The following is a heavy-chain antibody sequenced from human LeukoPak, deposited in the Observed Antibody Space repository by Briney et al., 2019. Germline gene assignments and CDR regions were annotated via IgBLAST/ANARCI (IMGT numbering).Heavy chain of an antibody. D-gene: IGHD2-15*01. J-gene: IGHJ1*01. CDR2: IWYDGSNK. CDR3: ANSIVVVVAATRAEYFQH. V-gene: IGHV3-33*06. Sequence: PGGSLRLSCAASGFTFSSYGMHWVRQAPGKGLEWVAVIWYDGSNKYYADSVKGRFTISRDNSKNTLYLQMNSLRAEDTAVYYCANSIVVVVAATRAEYFQHWGQGTLVTVSS. CDR1: GFTFSSYG.